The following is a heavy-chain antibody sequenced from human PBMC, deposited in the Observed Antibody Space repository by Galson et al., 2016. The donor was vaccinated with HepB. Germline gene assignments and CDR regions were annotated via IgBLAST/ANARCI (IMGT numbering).Heavy chain of an antibody. Sequence: SLRLSCAASGFPFTTSALNWVRQAPGKGLQWVSFISGSGTTTFYTDSVKGRFTISRDNSKNMLYLQMDSLRAEDTAVYYCAKPRRYNHDALHIWGQGTMVTVSS. V-gene: IGHV3-23*01. CDR3: AKPRRYNHDALHI. CDR2: ISGSGTTT. D-gene: IGHD5-18*01. CDR1: GFPFTTSA. J-gene: IGHJ3*02.